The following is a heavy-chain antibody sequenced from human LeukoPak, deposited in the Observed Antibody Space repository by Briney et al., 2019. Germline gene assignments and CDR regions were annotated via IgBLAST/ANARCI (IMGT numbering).Heavy chain of an antibody. D-gene: IGHD6-19*01. CDR1: GGTFSSYA. CDR2: IFPILGIA. Sequence: ASVKVSCKASGGTFSSYAISWVRQAPGQGLEWMGRIFPILGIANYAQKFQGRVTITADKSTSTAYMELSSLRSEDTAVYYCARDIAVAGTDFDYWGQGTLVTVSS. CDR3: ARDIAVAGTDFDY. V-gene: IGHV1-69*04. J-gene: IGHJ4*02.